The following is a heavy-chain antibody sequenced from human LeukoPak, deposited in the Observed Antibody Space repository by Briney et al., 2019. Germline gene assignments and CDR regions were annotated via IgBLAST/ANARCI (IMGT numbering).Heavy chain of an antibody. CDR3: AKSLRLGPAYYFDY. Sequence: PGGSLRLSCAASGSTFSSYAMSWVRQAPGKGLEWVSAISGSGGSTYYADSVKGRFTISRDNSKNTLYLQMNSLRAEDTAVYYCAKSLRLGPAYYFDYWGQGTLVTVPS. CDR1: GSTFSSYA. J-gene: IGHJ4*02. D-gene: IGHD3-16*01. V-gene: IGHV3-23*01. CDR2: ISGSGGST.